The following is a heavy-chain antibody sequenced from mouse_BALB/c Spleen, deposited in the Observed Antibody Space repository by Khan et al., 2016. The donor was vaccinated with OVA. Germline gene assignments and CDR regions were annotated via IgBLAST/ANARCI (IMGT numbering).Heavy chain of an antibody. CDR1: GYSFTVYY. V-gene: IGHV1-26*01. D-gene: IGHD2-14*01. J-gene: IGHJ3*01. Sequence: EVKLLESGPDLVKPGASVKISCKASGYSFTVYYMSWVKQSHGKSPEWIGRVNPNNGDTNYNQKFKGKAILTVDKSSSTAYMELRSLTSEDSAVYYCARAYDFFAYWGQGTLVTVSA. CDR2: VNPNNGDT. CDR3: ARAYDFFAY.